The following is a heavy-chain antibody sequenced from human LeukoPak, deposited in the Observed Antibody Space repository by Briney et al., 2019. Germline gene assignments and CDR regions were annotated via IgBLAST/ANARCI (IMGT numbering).Heavy chain of an antibody. J-gene: IGHJ6*02. Sequence: PGASLRLSCAASGTTFSSYAMSWVRQAPGKGLEWVSGISGSGGSTYYADSVKGRFTISRDNSKNTLYLQMNSLRAEDTAVYYCAKWGIVVVPAASVWGQGTTVTVSS. V-gene: IGHV3-23*01. CDR2: ISGSGGST. CDR1: GTTFSSYA. CDR3: AKWGIVVVPAASV. D-gene: IGHD2-2*01.